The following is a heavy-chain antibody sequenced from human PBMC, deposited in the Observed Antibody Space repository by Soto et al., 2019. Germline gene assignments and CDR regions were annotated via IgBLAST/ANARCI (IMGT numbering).Heavy chain of an antibody. CDR1: GYSFTSYY. D-gene: IGHD1-26*01. V-gene: IGHV1-46*03. J-gene: IGHJ5*01. CDR3: SRAIGATNAWFDS. CDR2: INPGGTTT. Sequence: GASVKVSCKASGYSFTSYYIHWVRQAPRQGLEWMGLINPGGTTTSYAQNFQDRVTMSRDTSTSTVYMELSSLRSEDTAVYYCSRAIGATNAWFDSWGQGTLVTVSS.